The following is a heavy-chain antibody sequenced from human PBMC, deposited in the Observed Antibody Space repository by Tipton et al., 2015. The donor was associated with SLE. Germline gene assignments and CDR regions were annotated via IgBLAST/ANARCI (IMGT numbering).Heavy chain of an antibody. J-gene: IGHJ3*02. Sequence: TLSLTCTFSGDSFISSGFFWGWIRQAPGKELEWVGSIYYSGSTYYNPSLKSRVTISVDTSKNQFSLKLSSVTAADTAVYYCARDPLGIRAFDIWGQGTMVTVSS. CDR2: IYYSGST. CDR1: GDSFISSGFF. CDR3: ARDPLGIRAFDI. D-gene: IGHD7-27*01. V-gene: IGHV4-39*07.